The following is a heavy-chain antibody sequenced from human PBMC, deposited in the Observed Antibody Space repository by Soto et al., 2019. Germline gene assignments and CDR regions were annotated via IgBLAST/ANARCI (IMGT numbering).Heavy chain of an antibody. CDR2: ISTFNGKT. V-gene: IGHV1-18*01. CDR3: ARVNEGVYYDSRGYFDY. J-gene: IGHJ4*02. CDR1: GYKFSSYG. D-gene: IGHD3-22*01. Sequence: QVQLVQSGAEVKKPGASVKVSCKASGYKFSSYGITWVRQAPGQGLEWLGWISTFNGKTIYAQNLQDRVTMTIDAATSAANLELRSLRSDDTALYYCARVNEGVYYDSRGYFDYWGQGTLVTVSS.